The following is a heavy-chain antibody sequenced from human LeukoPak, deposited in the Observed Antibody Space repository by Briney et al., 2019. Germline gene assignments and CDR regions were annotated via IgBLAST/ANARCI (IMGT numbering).Heavy chain of an antibody. CDR2: MXYXXXX. CDR3: ARVQQQLVPDY. V-gene: IGHV4-59*01. Sequence: SETLSLTCTVSGGSISNYSWSWIRQPPGKGLEWIGYMXYXXXXXXXXXXKSRVTISIDTSKNQFSLKLSSVTAADTAVYYCARVQQQLVPDYWGQGTLVTVSS. D-gene: IGHD6-13*01. J-gene: IGHJ4*02. CDR1: GGSISNYS.